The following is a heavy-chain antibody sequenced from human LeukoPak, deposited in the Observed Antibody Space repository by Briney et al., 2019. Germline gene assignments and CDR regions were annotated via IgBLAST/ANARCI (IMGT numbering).Heavy chain of an antibody. CDR3: ASGSRLVIRYFDY. Sequence: ASVTLSFKASGYTFTSYGISWVRQAPGQGLEWMGWISAYNGNTDYAQKLQGRVTMTTDTSTSTGYMELRSLSSDDTAVYYCASGSRLVIRYFDYWGQGTLVTVSS. J-gene: IGHJ4*02. CDR1: GYTFTSYG. D-gene: IGHD3-9*01. V-gene: IGHV1-18*01. CDR2: ISAYNGNT.